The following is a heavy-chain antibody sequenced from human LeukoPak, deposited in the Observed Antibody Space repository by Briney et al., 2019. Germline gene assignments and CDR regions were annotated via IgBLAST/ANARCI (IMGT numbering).Heavy chain of an antibody. CDR2: IYYRGST. Sequence: PSETLSLTCAVYGGSFSGYYWSWIRQPPGKGLEWIGSIYYRGSTYYNPSLKSRVTISVDMSENQVSLKLRSVTAADTAVYYCTEFYFDRSGYADYWGQGTLVTVSS. D-gene: IGHD3-22*01. CDR3: TEFYFDRSGYADY. CDR1: GGSFSGYY. V-gene: IGHV4-34*01. J-gene: IGHJ4*02.